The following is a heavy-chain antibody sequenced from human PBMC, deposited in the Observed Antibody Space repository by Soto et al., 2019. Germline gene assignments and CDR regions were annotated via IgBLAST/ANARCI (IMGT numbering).Heavy chain of an antibody. CDR2: ISGSGGST. Sequence: GGSLRLSCAAPGFTFSSYAMSWVRQAPGKGLEWVSVISGSGGSTHYADSVKGRSTISRDNSKNTLYLQMNSLRAEDTAVYYCAKPYYYDSSGYPYYYYYYGMDVWGQGTTVTVSS. CDR1: GFTFSSYA. J-gene: IGHJ6*02. V-gene: IGHV3-23*01. CDR3: AKPYYYDSSGYPYYYYYYGMDV. D-gene: IGHD3-22*01.